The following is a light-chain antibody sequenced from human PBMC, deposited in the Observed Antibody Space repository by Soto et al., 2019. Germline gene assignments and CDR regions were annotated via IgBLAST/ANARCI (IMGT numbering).Light chain of an antibody. V-gene: IGKV3-20*01. CDR3: QHYVPSPETWT. CDR1: HSVSSSY. Sequence: EIVLPHSPGTLSLSPGERATLSCSASHSVSSSYLAWYQQKPGQAPRLLIYGASSRATGIPDRFSGSGSGTDFTLTISRLEPEDFAVYFCQHYVPSPETWTFGQGTNVDIK. J-gene: IGKJ1*01. CDR2: GAS.